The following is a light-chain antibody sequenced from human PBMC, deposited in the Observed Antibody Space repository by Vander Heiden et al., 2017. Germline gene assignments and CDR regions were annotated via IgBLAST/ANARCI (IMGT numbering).Light chain of an antibody. CDR3: QQYGSSPYT. CDR2: GAS. J-gene: IGKJ2*01. Sequence: EIVLTQSPGPLSLPPGERATLSCRASQSVSSSYLAWYQQKPGQAPRLLIYGASSRATGIPDRFSGSVSGTDFTLTISRLEPEDFAVYYCQQYGSSPYTFGQGTKLEIK. CDR1: QSVSSSY. V-gene: IGKV3-20*01.